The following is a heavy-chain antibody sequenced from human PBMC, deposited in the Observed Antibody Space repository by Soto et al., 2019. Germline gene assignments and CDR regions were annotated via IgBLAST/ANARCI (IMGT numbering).Heavy chain of an antibody. CDR2: ISSTSSTI. J-gene: IGHJ5*02. CDR1: GFTFSSYS. CDR3: ARERSSYSSFDP. V-gene: IGHV3-48*02. Sequence: GVSLRLSCAASGFTFSSYSMNWVRQAPGKGLEWVSYISSTSSTIYFADSVKGRFTISRDNAKNSLYLQMNSLRDEDTAVYYCARERSSYSSFDPWGQGSLLTGSS. D-gene: IGHD6-13*01.